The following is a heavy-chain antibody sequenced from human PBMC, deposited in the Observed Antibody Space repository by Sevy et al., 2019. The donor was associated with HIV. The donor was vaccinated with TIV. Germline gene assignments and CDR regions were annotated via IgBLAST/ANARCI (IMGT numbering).Heavy chain of an antibody. V-gene: IGHV3-30*01. D-gene: IGHD2-2*01. CDR2: ISXXGXNK. Sequence: GGSLRLSCAASXXXXXXYAMXWVRQAPGKXLEWVAVISXXGXNKYYADSVKGRFTISRDNSKNTLYLQMNSLRAEDXXLXYCARVPYCSSTSCXRPXNXFDYWGQGTLVTVSS. J-gene: IGHJ4*02. CDR1: XXXXXXYA. CDR3: ARVPYCSSTSCXRPXNXFDY.